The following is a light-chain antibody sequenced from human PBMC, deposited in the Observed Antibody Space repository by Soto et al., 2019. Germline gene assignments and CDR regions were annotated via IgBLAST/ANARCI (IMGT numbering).Light chain of an antibody. CDR2: EVS. Sequence: QSALTQPPSASGSPGQSVTISCTGTSSDVGGYNYVSWYQHHPGKAPKLMIYEVSKRPSGVPDRFSGSKSGNTASLTVSGLQAEDEADYCCNSYTGSNNYVIFGGGTKLTVL. J-gene: IGLJ2*01. V-gene: IGLV2-8*01. CDR1: SSDVGGYNY. CDR3: NSYTGSNNYVI.